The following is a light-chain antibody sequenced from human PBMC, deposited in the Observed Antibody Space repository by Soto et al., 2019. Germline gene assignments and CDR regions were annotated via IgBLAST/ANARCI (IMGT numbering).Light chain of an antibody. CDR2: EVS. Sequence: QSVLTQPPSVSGPPGQSVSISCTGTSNDVGSYNRVSWYQQSPGTAPKLMIYEVSNRPSGVPDRFSGSKSGNTASLTISGLQADDEADYYCSSYASSSTLVFGGGTQLTVL. CDR1: SNDVGSYNR. CDR3: SSYASSSTLV. J-gene: IGLJ2*01. V-gene: IGLV2-18*02.